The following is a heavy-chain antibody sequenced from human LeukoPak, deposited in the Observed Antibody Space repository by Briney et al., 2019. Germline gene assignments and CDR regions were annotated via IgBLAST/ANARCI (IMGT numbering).Heavy chain of an antibody. CDR1: GYSFTSYW. D-gene: IGHD4-17*01. V-gene: IGHV5-51*01. Sequence: GESLKISCKGSGYSFTSYWIGWVRQMPGKGLEWMGIIYPGDSDTRYSPSFQGQVTISADKSISTAYLQWSSLKASDTAMYYSSRHGGTGTNPYYYYGMDVWGKGTTVTVSS. CDR3: SRHGGTGTNPYYYYGMDV. CDR2: IYPGDSDT. J-gene: IGHJ6*04.